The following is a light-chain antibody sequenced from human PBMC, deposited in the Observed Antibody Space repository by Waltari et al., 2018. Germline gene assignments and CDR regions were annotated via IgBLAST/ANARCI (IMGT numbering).Light chain of an antibody. Sequence: DIQMTQSPSTLSASVGDRVTVTCRASQSIGRWLAWYQQKPGKATKLLIYTASSIESGVPSRFSGSGSGTEFTLTISSLQPDDFATYYCQQYKSYPWTFGQGTKVEIK. CDR3: QQYKSYPWT. V-gene: IGKV1-5*03. J-gene: IGKJ1*01. CDR2: TAS. CDR1: QSIGRW.